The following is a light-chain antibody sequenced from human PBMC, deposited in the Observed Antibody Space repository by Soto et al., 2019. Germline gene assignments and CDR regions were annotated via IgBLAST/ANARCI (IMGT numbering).Light chain of an antibody. CDR2: DVS. CDR3: TSYTSSNTQV. Sequence: QSALTQPASVSGSPGQSITISCTGTSSDVGGYNYVSWLQQHPGKVPNLIIYDVSSRPSGVSNRFSGSKSGNTASLTISGLQAEDEADYYCTSYTSSNTQVFGGGTKLTVL. CDR1: SSDVGGYNY. J-gene: IGLJ1*01. V-gene: IGLV2-14*01.